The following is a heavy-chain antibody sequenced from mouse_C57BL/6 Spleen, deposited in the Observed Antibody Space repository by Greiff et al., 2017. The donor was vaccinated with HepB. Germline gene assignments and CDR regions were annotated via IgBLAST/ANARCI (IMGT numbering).Heavy chain of an antibody. CDR3: ARSYYYGSSLHWYFDV. CDR2: INPSNGGT. V-gene: IGHV1-53*01. CDR1: GYTFTSYW. Sequence: QVQLQQPGTELVKPGASVKLSCKASGYTFTSYWMHWVKQRPGQGLEWIGNINPSNGGTNYNEKFKSKATLTVDKSSRTAYMQLSSLTSEDSAVYYCARSYYYGSSLHWYFDVWGTGTTVTVSS. J-gene: IGHJ1*03. D-gene: IGHD1-1*01.